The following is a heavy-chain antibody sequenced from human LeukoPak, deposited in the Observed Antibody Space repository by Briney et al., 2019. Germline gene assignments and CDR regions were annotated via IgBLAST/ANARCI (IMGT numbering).Heavy chain of an antibody. V-gene: IGHV4-59*08. J-gene: IGHJ4*02. CDR2: IYYSGST. D-gene: IGHD6-19*01. CDR1: GGSFSGYY. Sequence: SETLSLTCAVYGGSFSGYYWSWIRQPPGKGPEWLGYIYYSGSTNYNPSLKSRVTISVDTSKNQFSLKMNSVTAADTAVYYCARLASSGWSHCDYWGQGTLVTVSS. CDR3: ARLASSGWSHCDY.